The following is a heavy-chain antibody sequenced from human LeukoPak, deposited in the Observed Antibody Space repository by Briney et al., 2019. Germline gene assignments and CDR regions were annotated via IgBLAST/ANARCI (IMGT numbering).Heavy chain of an antibody. J-gene: IGHJ5*02. Sequence: ASVKVSCKASGYTFTSYYMHWVRQAPGQGLEWMGIINPSGGSTSYAQKFQGGVTMTRDMSTSTVYMELSSLRSEDTAVYYCAREKDPTMPGNLPNWFDPWGQGTLVTVSS. CDR1: GYTFTSYY. CDR3: AREKDPTMPGNLPNWFDP. D-gene: IGHD1-14*01. V-gene: IGHV1-46*01. CDR2: INPSGGST.